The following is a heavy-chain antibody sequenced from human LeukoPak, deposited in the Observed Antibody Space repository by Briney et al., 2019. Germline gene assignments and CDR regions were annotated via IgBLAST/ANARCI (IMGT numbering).Heavy chain of an antibody. J-gene: IGHJ4*02. Sequence: SETLSLTCTVSGGSIRSYYWSWIRQPPGKGLEWIGCIYYSGSTNYNPSLKSRVTISVDTSKNQFPLKLSSVTTADTTVYYCARGDFDSSGGNFFDSWGQGTLVTVSS. CDR2: IYYSGST. CDR3: ARGDFDSSGGNFFDS. D-gene: IGHD3-9*01. CDR1: GGSIRSYY. V-gene: IGHV4-59*01.